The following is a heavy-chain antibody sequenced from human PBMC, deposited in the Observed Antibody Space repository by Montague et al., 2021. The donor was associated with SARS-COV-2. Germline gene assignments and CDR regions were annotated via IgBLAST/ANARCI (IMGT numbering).Heavy chain of an antibody. J-gene: IGHJ5*02. Sequence: SLSLTCTVSGGSISSGSYFWSWIRQPAGKGLEWIGRIYTNGSTNYNSSLKSRVTISVDTSKNQFSLKLSSVTAADTAVYYCARDAGIAAIGLYWFDPWGQGTLVAVSS. D-gene: IGHD6-13*01. CDR3: ARDAGIAAIGLYWFDP. CDR1: GGSISSGSYF. V-gene: IGHV4-61*02. CDR2: IYTNGST.